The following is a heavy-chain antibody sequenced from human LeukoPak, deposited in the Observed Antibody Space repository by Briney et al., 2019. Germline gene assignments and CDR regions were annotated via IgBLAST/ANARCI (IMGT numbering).Heavy chain of an antibody. Sequence: GGSLRLSCAASGFTFSSYSMSWVRQAPGKGLEWVSSISSSITYIYYADSVKGRFTISRDNAKNSLSLQMNSLRAEDTAVYYCARERYGDNSIDYWGQGTLVTVSS. D-gene: IGHD4-17*01. CDR3: ARERYGDNSIDY. V-gene: IGHV3-21*01. CDR2: ISSSITYI. CDR1: GFTFSSYS. J-gene: IGHJ4*02.